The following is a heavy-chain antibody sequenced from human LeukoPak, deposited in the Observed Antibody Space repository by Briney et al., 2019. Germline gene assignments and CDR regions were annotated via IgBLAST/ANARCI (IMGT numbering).Heavy chain of an antibody. V-gene: IGHV4-4*07. D-gene: IGHD6-19*01. CDR3: ARAWQWLPLDS. Sequence: ETLSLTCTVSGGSISSYYWSWIRQPAGKGLEWIGRIHTSGSTNYNPSLKSRVTMSVDTSKNQFPLKVTSVTAADTAVYYCARAWQWLPLDSWGQGTLVTVSS. J-gene: IGHJ4*02. CDR1: GGSISSYY. CDR2: IHTSGST.